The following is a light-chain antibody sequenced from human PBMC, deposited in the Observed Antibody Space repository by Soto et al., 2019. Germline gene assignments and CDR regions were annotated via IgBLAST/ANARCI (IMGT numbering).Light chain of an antibody. J-gene: IGLJ2*01. CDR1: SSNIGGTNY. CDR2: SNN. V-gene: IGLV1-47*02. CDR3: ATWDDSLNGHVV. Sequence: QSVLTQPPSASGTPGQRVFISCSGSSSNIGGTNYAYWYQQLPGAAPKLLMHSNNLRPSGVPERISGSKSGTSASLAISGLRSEDEAVYYCATWDDSLNGHVVFGGGTKLTVL.